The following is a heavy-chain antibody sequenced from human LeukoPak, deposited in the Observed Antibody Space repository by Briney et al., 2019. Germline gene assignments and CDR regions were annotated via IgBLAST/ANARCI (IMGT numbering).Heavy chain of an antibody. D-gene: IGHD6-19*01. CDR1: GGSISSSSYY. J-gene: IGHJ5*02. Sequence: PSETLSLTCTVSGGSISSSSYYWGWIRQPPGKGLEWIGSIYYSGSTYYNPSLKSRVTISVDTSKNQFSLKLSSVTAADTAVYYCARRTIASGWYSRLGWFDPWGQGTLVTVSS. CDR2: IYYSGST. CDR3: ARRTIASGWYSRLGWFDP. V-gene: IGHV4-39*01.